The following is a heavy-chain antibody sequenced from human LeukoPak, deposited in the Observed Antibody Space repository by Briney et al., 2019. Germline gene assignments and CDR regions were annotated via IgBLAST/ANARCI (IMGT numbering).Heavy chain of an antibody. D-gene: IGHD4-17*01. J-gene: IGHJ4*02. Sequence: GGSLRVSCAASGFTFSRFWMSWVRQPPGNGLEWVANINQNGSEKYFVDSVKGRFTIYRDNARNSLHLQMNSLRAEDTAVYYCAKERTVTTLGIFYPEYYFDYWGQGTLVTVSS. CDR2: INQNGSEK. CDR1: GFTFSRFW. CDR3: AKERTVTTLGIFYPEYYFDY. V-gene: IGHV3-7*03.